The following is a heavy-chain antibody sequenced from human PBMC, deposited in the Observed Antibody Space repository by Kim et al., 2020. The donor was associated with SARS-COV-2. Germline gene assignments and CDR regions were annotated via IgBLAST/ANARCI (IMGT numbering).Heavy chain of an antibody. CDR3: ARGRTYYYDSSGYYNYYYYGMEV. Sequence: SVKVSCKASGGTFSSYAISWVRQAPGQGLEWMGGIIPIFGTANYAQKFQGRVTITADESTSTAYMELSSLRSEDTAVYYCARGRTYYYDSSGYYNYYYYGMEVWGQGTTVTVSS. CDR1: GGTFSSYA. V-gene: IGHV1-69*13. D-gene: IGHD3-22*01. J-gene: IGHJ6*02. CDR2: IIPIFGTA.